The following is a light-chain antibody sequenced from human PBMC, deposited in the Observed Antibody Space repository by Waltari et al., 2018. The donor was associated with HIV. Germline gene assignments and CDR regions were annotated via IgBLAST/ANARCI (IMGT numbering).Light chain of an antibody. V-gene: IGKV3-15*01. CDR3: QQYYNWPLWT. CDR2: GAS. Sequence: EIVMKQSPATLSVSPGERASLSCRASQGVDNDLAWFQQKPGQPPRLLIFGASTRATGIPARFRGSGSGTDFTLTISGLQSEDFGIYYCQQYYNWPLWTFGQGTRVEIK. J-gene: IGKJ1*01. CDR1: QGVDND.